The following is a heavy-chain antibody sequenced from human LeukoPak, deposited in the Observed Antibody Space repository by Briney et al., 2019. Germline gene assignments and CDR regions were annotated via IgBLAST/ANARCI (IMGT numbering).Heavy chain of an antibody. Sequence: GGSLRLSCAASGFTFSSYAMSWVRQAPGKGLEWASSISGSGGSTYYADSVKGRFTISRDNSKNPLYLQMNSLRGEDTAVYYCAKDREGTIADYFDYWGQGTLVTVSS. J-gene: IGHJ4*02. D-gene: IGHD1-7*01. CDR3: AKDREGTIADYFDY. CDR1: GFTFSSYA. V-gene: IGHV3-23*01. CDR2: ISGSGGST.